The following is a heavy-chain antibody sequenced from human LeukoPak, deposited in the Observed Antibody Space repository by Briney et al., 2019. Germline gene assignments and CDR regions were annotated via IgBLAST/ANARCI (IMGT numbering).Heavy chain of an antibody. Sequence: ASVKVSCKASGYSFTGYYMHWVRQAPGQGLEWMGWINPNSGDTNFAQKFQGRVTMTRDTSISTVYMELRRLRSDDTAVYYCARDRAWYYESRGYPEYFDYWGQGTLVTVSS. D-gene: IGHD3-22*01. CDR1: GYSFTGYY. CDR3: ARDRAWYYESRGYPEYFDY. CDR2: INPNSGDT. V-gene: IGHV1-2*02. J-gene: IGHJ4*02.